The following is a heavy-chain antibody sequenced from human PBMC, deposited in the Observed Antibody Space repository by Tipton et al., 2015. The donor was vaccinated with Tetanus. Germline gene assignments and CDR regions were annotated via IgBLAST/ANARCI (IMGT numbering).Heavy chain of an antibody. D-gene: IGHD6-19*01. Sequence: SLRLSCAASGFTFSSYAMSWVRQAPGKGLEWVSAISGSGGSTYYADSVKGRFTISRDNSKNTLYLQMNSLRAEDTAVYYCAKAAHNSSGWYGSVDYWGQGTLVTVSS. CDR1: GFTFSSYA. CDR3: AKAAHNSSGWYGSVDY. J-gene: IGHJ4*02. V-gene: IGHV3-23*01. CDR2: ISGSGGST.